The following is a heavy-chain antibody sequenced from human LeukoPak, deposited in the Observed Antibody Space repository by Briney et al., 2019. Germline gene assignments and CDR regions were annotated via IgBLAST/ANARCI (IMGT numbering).Heavy chain of an antibody. V-gene: IGHV3-23*01. Sequence: PGGSLRLSCAASGFTFSSHAMNWVRQAPGKGLEWVSSIGGIGASTYYADSVKGRFTISRDNSKNTLYLQMNSLRAGDTALYYCAKAAYGDYVNWFDPWGQGILVIVSS. D-gene: IGHD4-17*01. CDR1: GFTFSSHA. CDR3: AKAAYGDYVNWFDP. J-gene: IGHJ5*02. CDR2: IGGIGAST.